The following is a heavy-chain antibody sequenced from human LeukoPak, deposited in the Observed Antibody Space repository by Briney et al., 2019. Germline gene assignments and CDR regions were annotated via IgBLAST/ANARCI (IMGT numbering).Heavy chain of an antibody. Sequence: GGSLRLSCAASGFTFSSYSMNWVRQAPGKGLEWVSSISSSSSYIYYADSVKGRFTISRDNAKNSLYLQMNSLRAEDPAVYYCARTDTAMVNHYWGQGTLVTVSS. J-gene: IGHJ4*02. V-gene: IGHV3-21*01. CDR2: ISSSSSYI. D-gene: IGHD5-18*01. CDR3: ARTDTAMVNHY. CDR1: GFTFSSYS.